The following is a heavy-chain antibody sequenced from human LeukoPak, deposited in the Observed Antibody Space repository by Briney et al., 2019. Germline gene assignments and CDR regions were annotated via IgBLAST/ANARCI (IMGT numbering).Heavy chain of an antibody. J-gene: IGHJ5*02. Sequence: GGSLRLSCAASGFTFSDYYMSWIRQAPGKGLEWVSYISSSSSTIYYADSVKGRFTISRDNAKNSLYLQMNSLRAEDTAVYYCARDMAYYDSSGYHHWGQGTLVTVSS. D-gene: IGHD3-22*01. CDR1: GFTFSDYY. CDR3: ARDMAYYDSSGYHH. V-gene: IGHV3-11*04. CDR2: ISSSSSTI.